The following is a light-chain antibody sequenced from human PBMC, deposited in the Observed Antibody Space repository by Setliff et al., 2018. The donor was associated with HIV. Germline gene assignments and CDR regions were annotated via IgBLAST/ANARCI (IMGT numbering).Light chain of an antibody. Sequence: ALTQPASVSGSPGQSITIPCTGTSSDVGTYNFVSWYQQHPGKAPKLMIYDVSKRPSGVSTRFSGSKSGNTASLTISGLQAEDEADYFCNSYTSSSTLYVFGTGTKVTVL. V-gene: IGLV2-14*03. CDR1: SSDVGTYNF. J-gene: IGLJ1*01. CDR2: DVS. CDR3: NSYTSSSTLYV.